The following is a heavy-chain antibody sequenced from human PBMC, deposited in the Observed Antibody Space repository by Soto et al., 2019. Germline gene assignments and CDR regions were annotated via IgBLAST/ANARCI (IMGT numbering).Heavy chain of an antibody. CDR2: IYHSGST. J-gene: IGHJ6*02. V-gene: IGHV4-4*02. D-gene: IGHD2-2*01. Sequence: LETLSLTCAVSGGSISSSNWWSWVRQPPGKGLEWIGEIYHSGSTNYNPSLKSRVTISVDKSKNQFSLKLSSVTAADTAVYYCARASGTSHYYYYGMDVWGQGTTVTVSS. CDR3: ARASGTSHYYYYGMDV. CDR1: GGSISSSNW.